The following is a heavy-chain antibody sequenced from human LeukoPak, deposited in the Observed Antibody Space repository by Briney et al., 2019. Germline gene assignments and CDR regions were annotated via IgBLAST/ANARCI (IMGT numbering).Heavy chain of an antibody. CDR1: GYTFTGYF. D-gene: IGHD6-19*01. Sequence: GASVKVSCKASGYTFTGYFMHWVRQAPGQGLEWMGWINPNSGGTNFAQKFQGRVTMTRDTSISTAYMELSRLGSDDRAVYYCWTGISVAGYDYWGQGTLVTVSS. CDR2: INPNSGGT. J-gene: IGHJ4*02. CDR3: WTGISVAGYDY. V-gene: IGHV1-2*02.